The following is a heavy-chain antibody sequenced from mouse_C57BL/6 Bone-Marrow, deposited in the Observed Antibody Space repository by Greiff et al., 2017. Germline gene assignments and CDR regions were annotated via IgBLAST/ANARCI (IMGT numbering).Heavy chain of an antibody. J-gene: IGHJ2*01. CDR1: GYTFTSYW. CDR2: IDPSASYT. CDR3: ARREITTVVADN. V-gene: IGHV1-69*01. D-gene: IGHD1-1*01. Sequence: QVQLQQPGAELVMPGASVTLSCKASGYTFTSYWMHWVKQRPGQGLEWIGEIDPSASYTNYNQMFKGKSTLTVDKSSSTAYMQLSSLTSEDSAVYYCARREITTVVADNGGQGTTLTVSS.